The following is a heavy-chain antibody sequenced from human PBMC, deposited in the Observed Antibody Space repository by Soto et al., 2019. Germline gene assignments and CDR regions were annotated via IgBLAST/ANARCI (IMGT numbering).Heavy chain of an antibody. CDR2: ISHSGTS. D-gene: IGHD3-9*01. J-gene: IGHJ3*01. CDR3: ARVFLTITRGAFDA. CDR1: GGSISSSHW. V-gene: IGHV4-4*02. Sequence: QVQLQESGPGLVKPSGTLSLTCAVSGGSISSSHWWTWVRQSPGKGLEYIGEISHSGTSNSNPSLKSRVPLSVDNSKNHFSLTLTSVTAADTAVYYCARVFLTITRGAFDAWGQGTLFIVSS.